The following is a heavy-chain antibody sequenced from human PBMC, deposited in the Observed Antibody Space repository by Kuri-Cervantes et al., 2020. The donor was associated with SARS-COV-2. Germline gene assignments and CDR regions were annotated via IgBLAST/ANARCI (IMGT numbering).Heavy chain of an antibody. CDR1: GFTFGDYA. D-gene: IGHD2-2*01. CDR2: IRSKAYGGTT. Sequence: GESLKISCTASGFTFGDYAMSWFRQAPGKGREWVGFIRSKAYGGTTEYAASVKGRFTISRDDSKSIAYLQMNSLKTEDTAVYYCTREGIVVVPAAIGAFDIWGQGTMVTVSS. V-gene: IGHV3-49*03. CDR3: TREGIVVVPAAIGAFDI. J-gene: IGHJ3*02.